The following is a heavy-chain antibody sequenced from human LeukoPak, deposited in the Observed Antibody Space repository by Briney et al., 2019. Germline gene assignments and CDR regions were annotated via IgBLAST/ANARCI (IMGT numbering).Heavy chain of an antibody. D-gene: IGHD6-13*01. Sequence: SETLSPTCTVSGGSISSYYWSWIRQPPGKGLEWIGFIYYSGSTNYNPSHKSRVTISVDTSKNQFSLTLSSVTAADTAVYYCARLSKQLTAGNPFDIWGQGTMVTFSS. CDR3: ARLSKQLTAGNPFDI. CDR1: GGSISSYY. J-gene: IGHJ3*02. V-gene: IGHV4-59*08. CDR2: IYYSGST.